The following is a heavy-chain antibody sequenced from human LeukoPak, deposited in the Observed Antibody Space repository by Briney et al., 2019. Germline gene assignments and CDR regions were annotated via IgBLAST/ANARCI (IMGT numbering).Heavy chain of an antibody. CDR2: ISGSGGTT. CDR3: AKGGYYYDSSGYYYGNY. J-gene: IGHJ4*02. D-gene: IGHD3-22*01. CDR1: GFTFSSNA. V-gene: IGHV3-23*01. Sequence: GGSLRLSCAASGFTFSSNAMSWVRQAPGKGLEWVSAISGSGGTTYYADSVRGRFTISRDNSKDTLFLQMNSLRAEDTAVYYCAKGGYYYDSSGYYYGNYWGQGTLVTVSS.